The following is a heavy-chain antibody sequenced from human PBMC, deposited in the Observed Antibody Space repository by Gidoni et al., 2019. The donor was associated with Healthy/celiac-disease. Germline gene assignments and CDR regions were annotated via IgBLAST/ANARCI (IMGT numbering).Heavy chain of an antibody. V-gene: IGHV1-8*01. D-gene: IGHD2-2*01. Sequence: QVQLVQSGAEVKKPGASVKVSCTASGYTFTSYDINWVRQATGQGLEWMGWMNPNSGNTGYEQKFQGRVTMTRNTSISTAYMELSSLRSEDTAVYYCARGGGDIVVVPAAIGYYYYGMDVWGQGTTVTVSS. J-gene: IGHJ6*02. CDR3: ARGGGDIVVVPAAIGYYYYGMDV. CDR2: MNPNSGNT. CDR1: GYTFTSYD.